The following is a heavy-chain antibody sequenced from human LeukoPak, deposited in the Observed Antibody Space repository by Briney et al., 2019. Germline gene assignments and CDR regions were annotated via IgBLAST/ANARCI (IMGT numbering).Heavy chain of an antibody. CDR3: ARVSVITQYNGSPDYFAS. Sequence: SVKVSCKASGFTFTSSAMQWVRQARGQRLEWIGWIVVGSGNTNYAQKLQERVTITRDMSTSTAYMDLSSLRSEDTAVYSCARVSVITQYNGSPDYFASWGQGPLLTVSS. CDR2: IVVGSGNT. D-gene: IGHD1-26*01. J-gene: IGHJ4*02. V-gene: IGHV1-58*02. CDR1: GFTFTSSA.